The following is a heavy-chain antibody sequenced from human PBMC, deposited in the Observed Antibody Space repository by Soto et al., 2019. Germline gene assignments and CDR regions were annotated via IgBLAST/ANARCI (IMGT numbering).Heavy chain of an antibody. CDR3: ARDNSDIWRGYSLTRGFDP. D-gene: IGHD3-3*01. CDR2: ISAYNGNT. V-gene: IGHV1-18*04. Sequence: ASVKVSCKASGYTFTSYGSSLVCQAPGQGLERIGWISAYNGNTNYAQKLEGRVTMTTDTSTSTAYMELRSLRSDDTAVYFCARDNSDIWRGYSLTRGFDPWGQGTLVTVSS. J-gene: IGHJ5*02. CDR1: GYTFTSYG.